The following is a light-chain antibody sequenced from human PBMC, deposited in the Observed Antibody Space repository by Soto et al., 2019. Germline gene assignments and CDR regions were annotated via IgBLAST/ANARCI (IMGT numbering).Light chain of an antibody. J-gene: IGKJ1*01. CDR1: QSVTSGY. Sequence: EIVLTQSPGTLSLSPGERATLSCRASQSVTSGYLAWYQQKPGQAPRLLIYGASRRATGTPDRFSGSGSGTDFTLTISRLEPADFAVYWCQHYGNSPTFGQGTRVQLK. CDR2: GAS. CDR3: QHYGNSPT. V-gene: IGKV3-20*01.